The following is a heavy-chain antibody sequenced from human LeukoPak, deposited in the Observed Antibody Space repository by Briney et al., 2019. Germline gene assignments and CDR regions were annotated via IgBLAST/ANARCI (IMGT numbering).Heavy chain of an antibody. CDR2: IRSKTDGGTT. D-gene: IGHD2/OR15-2a*01. J-gene: IGHJ4*02. Sequence: GGSLRLSCAASGFFVSNAWMTWVRQAPGKGLEWVGRIRSKTDGGTTDYAAPVKGRFTISRDNSNNTLYLQMNSLKTEDTAVYYCTTGIRGDWGQGTLVTVSS. CDR3: TTGIRGD. V-gene: IGHV3-15*01. CDR1: GFFVSNAW.